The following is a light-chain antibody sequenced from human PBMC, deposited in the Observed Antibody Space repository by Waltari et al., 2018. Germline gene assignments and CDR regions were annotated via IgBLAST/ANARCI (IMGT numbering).Light chain of an antibody. J-gene: IGKJ1*01. CDR2: GAS. CDR1: ESVSRA. Sequence: TQSPGTLSLSVGERATVSCRASESVSRALAWYQQKPGQAPRLLIYGASTRATGIPDRFSGSGSGTDFSLTISRLEPDDFAVYYCQHYLRLPVTFGQGTTV. CDR3: QHYLRLPVT. V-gene: IGKV3-20*01.